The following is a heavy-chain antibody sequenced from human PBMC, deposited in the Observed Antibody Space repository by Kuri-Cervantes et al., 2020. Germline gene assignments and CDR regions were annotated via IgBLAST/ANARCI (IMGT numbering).Heavy chain of an antibody. CDR2: MNPNSGNT. V-gene: IGHV1-8*01. J-gene: IGHJ3*02. Sequence: ASVKVSCKASGYTFTSYDINWVRQATGQGLEWMGWMNPNSGNTGYAQKFQGRVTMTRNTSISTAYMELSSLRSEDTAVYYCASAYSSSWRTVNHDAFDIWGQGTMVTVSS. D-gene: IGHD6-13*01. CDR1: GYTFTSYD. CDR3: ASAYSSSWRTVNHDAFDI.